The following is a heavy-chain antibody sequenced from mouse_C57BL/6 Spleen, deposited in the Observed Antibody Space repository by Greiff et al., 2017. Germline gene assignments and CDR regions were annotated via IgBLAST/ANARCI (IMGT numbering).Heavy chain of an antibody. CDR1: GYTFTDYY. CDR3: ARRDYGSSYGYFDV. J-gene: IGHJ1*03. D-gene: IGHD1-1*01. CDR2: INPYNGGT. V-gene: IGHV1-19*01. Sequence: EVQLQQSGPVLVKPGASVKMSCKASGYTFTDYYMNWVKQSHGKSLEWIGVINPYNGGTSYNQKFKGKATLTVDKSSSTAYMELNSLTSEDSAVYYCARRDYGSSYGYFDVWGTGTTVTVSS.